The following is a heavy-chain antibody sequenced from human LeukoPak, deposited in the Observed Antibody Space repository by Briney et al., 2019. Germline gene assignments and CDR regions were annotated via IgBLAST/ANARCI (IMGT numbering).Heavy chain of an antibody. CDR2: IIPNSGAT. CDR3: ARGISGGFDM. Sequence: ASVKVSCKASGYIFTSYDLHWVRQAPGQGLEWMGRIIPNSGATNYAQNFQGRVTLTRDTSISTAYMELSRLSPDDTAVYYCARGISGGFDMWGQGTMVTVSS. J-gene: IGHJ3*02. CDR1: GYIFTSYD. D-gene: IGHD2-21*01. V-gene: IGHV1-2*06.